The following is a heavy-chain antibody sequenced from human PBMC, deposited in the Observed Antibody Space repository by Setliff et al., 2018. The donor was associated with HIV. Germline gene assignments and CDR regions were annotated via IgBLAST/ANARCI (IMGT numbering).Heavy chain of an antibody. CDR2: ISVYNGNT. J-gene: IGHJ3*01. D-gene: IGHD3-10*01. Sequence: ASVKVSCKASGYTFIAYYIHWVRQAPGQGLEWMGWISVYNGNTNYAQKVQGRVSMTTDTSTSTAYMELRSLRSDDTAVYYCARVRQNILLWFGDPLGAFDFWGQGTMVTVSS. V-gene: IGHV1-18*04. CDR1: GYTFIAYY. CDR3: ARVRQNILLWFGDPLGAFDF.